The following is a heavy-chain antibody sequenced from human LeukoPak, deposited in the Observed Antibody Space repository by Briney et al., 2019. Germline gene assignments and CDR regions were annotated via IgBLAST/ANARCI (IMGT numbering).Heavy chain of an antibody. J-gene: IGHJ4*02. D-gene: IGHD3-22*01. V-gene: IGHV3-23*01. Sequence: GGSLRLSCAASGFTFINYATNWVRQAPGKGLEWLSAISGSGGSTYYADSIQGRFTISRDNSKNTLYLQMNSLRAEDTAIYYCAKDRYSRGYFDWGQGTLVTVSS. CDR1: GFTFINYA. CDR3: AKDRYSRGYFD. CDR2: ISGSGGST.